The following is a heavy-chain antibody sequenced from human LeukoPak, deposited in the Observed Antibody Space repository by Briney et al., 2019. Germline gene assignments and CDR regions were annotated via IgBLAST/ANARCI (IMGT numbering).Heavy chain of an antibody. CDR3: AKDLESAYDCAGHYSPFDS. Sequence: ASVTVSCKASGYTFTSYGISWVRQAPGQGLEWMGWISAYNGNTNYAQKLQGRVTMTTDTSTSTAYMELRSLRSDDTAVYYCAKDLESAYDCAGHYSPFDSWAQGTLVTVSS. V-gene: IGHV1-18*01. CDR1: GYTFTSYG. D-gene: IGHD3-22*01. CDR2: ISAYNGNT. J-gene: IGHJ4*02.